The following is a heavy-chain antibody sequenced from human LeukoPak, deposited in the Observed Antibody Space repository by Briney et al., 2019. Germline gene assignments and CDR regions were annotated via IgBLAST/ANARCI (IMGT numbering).Heavy chain of an antibody. CDR1: GGTFSSYA. V-gene: IGHV1-69*13. CDR3: AKAWGRDIRVGAFDI. J-gene: IGHJ3*02. CDR2: IIPIFGTA. Sequence: ASVKVSCKASGGTFSSYAISWVRQAPGQGLEWMGGIIPIFGTANYAQKFQGRVTITADESTSTAYMELSSLRSEDTAVYYCAKAWGRDIRVGAFDIWGQGTMVTVSS. D-gene: IGHD3-16*01.